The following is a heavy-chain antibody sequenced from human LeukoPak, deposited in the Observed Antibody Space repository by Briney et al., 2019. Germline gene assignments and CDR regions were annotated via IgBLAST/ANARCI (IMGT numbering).Heavy chain of an antibody. CDR2: ISGSGGST. CDR3: AKDLCPVAARAEWFDP. Sequence: GGSLSLSCAASGLTFSSYDMSWVRQAPGKVLEWVSEISGSGGSTYYADSVKGRFTISRDNSKNTLYLQMNSLRAEDTAVYYCAKDLCPVAARAEWFDPWGQGTLVTVSS. CDR1: GLTFSSYD. J-gene: IGHJ5*02. D-gene: IGHD6-6*01. V-gene: IGHV3-23*01.